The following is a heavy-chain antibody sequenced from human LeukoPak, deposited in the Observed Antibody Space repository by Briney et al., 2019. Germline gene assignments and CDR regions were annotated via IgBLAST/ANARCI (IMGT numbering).Heavy chain of an antibody. D-gene: IGHD2-2*01. CDR3: ARVVSRVAKAFDI. Sequence: GGSLRLSCAASGFTFSSYWMHWVRQAPGKGLVWVSRINSDGSSTSYADSVMGRFTISRDNAKNTLYLQMNSLRAEDTAVYYCARVVSRVAKAFDIWGQGTMVTVSS. V-gene: IGHV3-74*01. CDR2: INSDGSST. J-gene: IGHJ3*02. CDR1: GFTFSSYW.